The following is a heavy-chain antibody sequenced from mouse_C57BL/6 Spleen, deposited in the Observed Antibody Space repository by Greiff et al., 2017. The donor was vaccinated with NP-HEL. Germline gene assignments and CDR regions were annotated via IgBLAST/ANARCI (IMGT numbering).Heavy chain of an antibody. CDR2: INPNNGGT. Sequence: EVQLQQSGPELVKPGASVKMSCKASGYTFTDYNMHWVKQSHGKSLEWLGYINPNNGGTSYNQKFKGKATLTVNKSSSTAYMELRSLTSEDSAVYYCASEGYDGYYGDWGQGTTLTVSS. CDR1: GYTFTDYN. D-gene: IGHD2-3*01. V-gene: IGHV1-22*01. J-gene: IGHJ2*01. CDR3: ASEGYDGYYGD.